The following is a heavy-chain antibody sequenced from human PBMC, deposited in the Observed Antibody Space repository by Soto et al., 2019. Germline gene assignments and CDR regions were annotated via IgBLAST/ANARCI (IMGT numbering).Heavy chain of an antibody. J-gene: IGHJ3*02. CDR3: ANVLVGATHDAFDI. D-gene: IGHD1-26*01. CDR2: ISYDGSNK. Sequence: QVQLVESGGGVVQPGRSLRLSCAASGFTFSSYGMHWVRQAPGKGLEWVAVISYDGSNKYYADSVKGRFTISRDNXXNTLYLQMNSLRAEDTAVYYCANVLVGATHDAFDIWGQGTMVTVSS. V-gene: IGHV3-30*18. CDR1: GFTFSSYG.